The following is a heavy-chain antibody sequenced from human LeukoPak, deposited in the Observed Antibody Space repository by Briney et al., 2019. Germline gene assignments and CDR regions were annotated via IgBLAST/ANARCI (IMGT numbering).Heavy chain of an antibody. CDR2: IYYSGST. V-gene: IGHV4-59*01. Sequence: SETLSFTCTVFGGSISSYYWTWIRQPRGKGLEWIGYIYYSGSTNYNPSLKSRLTISADTSKNQFSLKLTSVTAADTAVYYCAGTRPYYFDYWGQGNLVTVSS. CDR1: GGSISSYY. J-gene: IGHJ4*02. CDR3: AGTRPYYFDY. D-gene: IGHD1-7*01.